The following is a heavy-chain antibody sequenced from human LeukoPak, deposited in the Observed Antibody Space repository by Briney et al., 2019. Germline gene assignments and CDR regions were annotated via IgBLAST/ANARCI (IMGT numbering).Heavy chain of an antibody. J-gene: IGHJ4*02. D-gene: IGHD3-9*01. CDR2: IGSAGDT. Sequence: GGSLRLSCAASGFTFSSYDMHWVRQATGKGLEWVSAIGSAGDTYNSGSVKGRFTISRENAKNSLYLQLNSLRAGDTAVYYCARGNILTGYDYWGQGTLVTVSS. CDR1: GFTFSSYD. V-gene: IGHV3-13*04. CDR3: ARGNILTGYDY.